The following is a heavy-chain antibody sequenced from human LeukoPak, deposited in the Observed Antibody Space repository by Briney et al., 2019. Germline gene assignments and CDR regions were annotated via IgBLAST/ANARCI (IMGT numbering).Heavy chain of an antibody. V-gene: IGHV3-53*01. CDR1: GFTFISNY. D-gene: IGHD6-13*01. Sequence: PGGSRRLSGAASGFTFISNYMSWFGRPPAKGLEGVSVIYRGASQYYGESVSGRSNISRENHKNTLYIHMNRMTGEDTAVYYCAKAVIPAAGSFDYWGQGTLVTVYS. CDR3: AKAVIPAAGSFDY. J-gene: IGHJ4*02. CDR2: IYRGASQ.